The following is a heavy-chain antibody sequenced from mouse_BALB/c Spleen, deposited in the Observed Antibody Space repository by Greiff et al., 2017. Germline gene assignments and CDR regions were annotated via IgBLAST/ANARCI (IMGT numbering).Heavy chain of an antibody. Sequence: QVQLQQSGPGLVAPSQSLSITCTVSGFSLTSYGVHWVRQPPGKGLEWLGVIWAGGSTEYNSALMSRLSISKDNSKSQVFLKMNSLQTDDTAMYYCARESAYGNPLYAMDYWGQGASVTVSS. CDR1: GFSLTSYG. CDR2: IWAGGST. J-gene: IGHJ4*01. V-gene: IGHV2-9*02. D-gene: IGHD2-10*02. CDR3: ARESAYGNPLYAMDY.